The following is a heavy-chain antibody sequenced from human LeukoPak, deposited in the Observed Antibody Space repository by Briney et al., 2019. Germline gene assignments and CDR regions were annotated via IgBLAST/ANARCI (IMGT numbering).Heavy chain of an antibody. CDR1: GFTFSSYS. D-gene: IGHD7-27*01. V-gene: IGHV3-48*01. CDR3: ARDLNWGFDY. Sequence: PGGSLRLSCAASGFTFSSYSMNWVRQAPMKGLEWVSHINGDSGLIDYAGSVRGRFTISRDNAQNSLYLQMNSLRAEDTAVYYCARDLNWGFDYWGQGILVTVSS. CDR2: INGDSGLI. J-gene: IGHJ4*02.